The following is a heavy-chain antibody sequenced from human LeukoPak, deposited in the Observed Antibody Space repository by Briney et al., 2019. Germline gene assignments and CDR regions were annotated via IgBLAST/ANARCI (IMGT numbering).Heavy chain of an antibody. D-gene: IGHD2-15*01. CDR1: GYSISSHY. Sequence: SETLSLTCGVSGYSISSHYWGWLRQPPGKGLEGFGTIYHSGITYYNPSLKSRVTISVDTSKNQFSLKLSSVTAADTAVYYCARTVVAATNWFDPWGQGTPVTVSS. J-gene: IGHJ5*02. CDR3: ARTVVAATNWFDP. V-gene: IGHV4-38-2*01. CDR2: IYHSGIT.